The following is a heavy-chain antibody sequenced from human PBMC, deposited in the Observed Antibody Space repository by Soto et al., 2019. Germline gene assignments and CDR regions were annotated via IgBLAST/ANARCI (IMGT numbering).Heavy chain of an antibody. D-gene: IGHD4-17*01. J-gene: IGHJ4*02. CDR3: ANLPTVTTGASFDY. V-gene: IGHV3-23*01. CDR2: ISGSGGST. CDR1: GFTFSSYA. Sequence: GGSLRLSCAASGFTFSSYAMSWVRQAPGKGLEWVSAISGSGGSTYYADSVKGRFTISRDNSKNTLYLQMNSLRAEDTAVYYCANLPTVTTGASFDYWGQGTLVTVSS.